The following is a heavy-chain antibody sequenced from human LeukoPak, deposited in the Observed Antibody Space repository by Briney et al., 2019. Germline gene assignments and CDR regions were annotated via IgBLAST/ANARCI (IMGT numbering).Heavy chain of an antibody. CDR2: INPNSGGT. CDR3: ARRGYYDFWSGYPFDY. Sequence: GASVKVSCKASGYTFTGYYMHWVRQAPGQGLEWMGWINPNSGGTNYAQKFQGRVTMTRDTSISTAFMELSRLRSDDTAVYYCARRGYYDFWSGYPFDYWGQGTLVTVSS. J-gene: IGHJ4*02. CDR1: GYTFTGYY. D-gene: IGHD3-3*01. V-gene: IGHV1-2*02.